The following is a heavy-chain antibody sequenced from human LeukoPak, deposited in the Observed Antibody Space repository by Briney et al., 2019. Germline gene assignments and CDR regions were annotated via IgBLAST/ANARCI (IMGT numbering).Heavy chain of an antibody. CDR1: GGSFSGYY. V-gene: IGHV4-34*01. CDR3: ARGNVVVVVAASLIRKGSREYFLDS. J-gene: IGHJ4*02. D-gene: IGHD2-15*01. CDR2: ISLSGGT. Sequence: SETLSLTCTIYGGSFSGYYWSWIRQPLGKGLEWIGDISLSGGTNYNPSLKSRVSISADTSKNQFPLKLNSVTAADTAMYYCARGNVVVVVAASLIRKGSREYFLDSWGQGGLVTVSS.